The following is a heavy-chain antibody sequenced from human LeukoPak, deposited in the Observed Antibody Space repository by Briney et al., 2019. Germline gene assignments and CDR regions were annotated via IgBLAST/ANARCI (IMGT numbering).Heavy chain of an antibody. J-gene: IGHJ4*02. CDR1: GGSISSGDYY. CDR3: ASGGGYSYGRPYYFDY. D-gene: IGHD5-18*01. CDR2: IHYSGST. V-gene: IGHV4-30-4*01. Sequence: SQTLSLTCTVSGGSISSGDYYWSWIRQPPGKGLEWIGYIHYSGSTYYNPSLKSRVTISVDTSKNQFSLKLSSVTVADTAVYYCASGGGYSYGRPYYFDYWGQGTLVTVSS.